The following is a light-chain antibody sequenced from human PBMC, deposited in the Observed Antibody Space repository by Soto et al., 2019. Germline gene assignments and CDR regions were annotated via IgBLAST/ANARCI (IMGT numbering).Light chain of an antibody. J-gene: IGLJ1*01. Sequence: QSVLTQPPSVSAAPGQKVTISCSGSSSNIGNNYVSWYQQLPGTAPKLLIYDNNKRPSVIPDRFSGSKSGTSATLGITGLQTGDEADYYCGKWDSSLSAGVFGPGTKLTVL. CDR1: SSNIGNNY. V-gene: IGLV1-51*01. CDR3: GKWDSSLSAGV. CDR2: DNN.